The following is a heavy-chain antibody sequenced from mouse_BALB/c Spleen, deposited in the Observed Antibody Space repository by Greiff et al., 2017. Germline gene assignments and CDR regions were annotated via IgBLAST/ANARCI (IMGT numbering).Heavy chain of an antibody. D-gene: IGHD2-1*01. CDR3: ARNYYGNYVATDY. CDR2: ISYDGSN. V-gene: IGHV3-6*02. CDR1: GYSITSGYY. Sequence: EVQLVESGPGLVKPSQSLSLTCSVTGYSITSGYYWNWIRQFPGNKLEWMGYISYDGSNNYNPSLKNRISITRDTSKNQFFLKLNSVTTEDTATYYCARNYYGNYVATDYWGQGTSVTVSS. J-gene: IGHJ4*01.